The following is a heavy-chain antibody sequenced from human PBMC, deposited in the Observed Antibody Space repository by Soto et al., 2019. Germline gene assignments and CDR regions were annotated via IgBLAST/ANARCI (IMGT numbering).Heavy chain of an antibody. D-gene: IGHD6-13*01. Sequence: QVQLVQSGAEVKKPGSSVKVSCKASGGTFSSYAISWVRQAPGQGLEWMGGIIPIFGTANYAQKFQGRVTITADESTSTAYMELSSLRSEDTAVYYCARFTHSSTGYTSRSYFDYWGQGTLVTVSS. CDR1: GGTFSSYA. CDR3: ARFTHSSTGYTSRSYFDY. V-gene: IGHV1-69*01. CDR2: IIPIFGTA. J-gene: IGHJ4*02.